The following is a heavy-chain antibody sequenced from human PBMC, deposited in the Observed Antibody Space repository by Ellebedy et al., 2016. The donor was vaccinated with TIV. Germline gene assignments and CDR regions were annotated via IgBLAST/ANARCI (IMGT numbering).Heavy chain of an antibody. CDR1: GYTFTGYY. V-gene: IGHV1-2*04. Sequence: AASVKVSCKASGYTFTGYYMHWVRQAPGQGLEWMGWINPNSGGTNYAQKFQGWVTMTRDTSISTAYMELSRLRSDDTAVDYCARSELLLASHWYFDLWGRGTLVTVSS. CDR3: ARSELLLASHWYFDL. D-gene: IGHD2-15*01. J-gene: IGHJ2*01. CDR2: INPNSGGT.